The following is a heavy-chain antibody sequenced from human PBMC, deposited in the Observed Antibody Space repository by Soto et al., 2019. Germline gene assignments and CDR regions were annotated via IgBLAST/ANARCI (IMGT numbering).Heavy chain of an antibody. Sequence: PSATLSLTCTVSGGSISSGGYYWSWIRQHPGKGLEWIGYIYYSGSTYYNPSLKSRVTISVDTSKNQFSLKLSSVTAADTAVYYCATMGSGWYSYFDYWGQGTLVTVSS. CDR1: GGSISSGGYY. CDR3: ATMGSGWYSYFDY. CDR2: IYYSGST. V-gene: IGHV4-31*03. D-gene: IGHD6-19*01. J-gene: IGHJ4*02.